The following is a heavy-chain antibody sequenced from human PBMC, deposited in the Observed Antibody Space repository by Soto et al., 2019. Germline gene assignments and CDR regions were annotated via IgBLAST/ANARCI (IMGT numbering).Heavy chain of an antibody. J-gene: IGHJ4*02. V-gene: IGHV1-18*01. Sequence: GASVKVSCKASGYTFTIYGYAWARQAPGQGLEWMGWISAYNGDTNYAQKFQDRVTLTTDTSTTTAHMELRNLGSDDTAVYYCARSGAYCTSITCLFDSFWGLGTLVTVSS. D-gene: IGHD2-8*01. CDR1: GYTFTIYG. CDR3: ARSGAYCTSITCLFDSF. CDR2: ISAYNGDT.